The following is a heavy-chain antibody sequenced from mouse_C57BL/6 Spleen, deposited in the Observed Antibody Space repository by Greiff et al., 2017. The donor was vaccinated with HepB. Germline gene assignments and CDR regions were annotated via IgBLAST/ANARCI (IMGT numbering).Heavy chain of an antibody. CDR1: GFTFSTYG. V-gene: IGHV5-6*01. D-gene: IGHD2-4*01. CDR3: ARHFDYDGYFDV. Sequence: EVNVVESGGDLVKPGGSLKLSCAASGFTFSTYGMSWVRQTPDKRLEWVATISSGGSYTYYPDSVKGRFTISRDNAKNTLYLQMSSLKSEDTAMYYCARHFDYDGYFDVWGTGTTVTVSS. J-gene: IGHJ1*03. CDR2: ISSGGSYT.